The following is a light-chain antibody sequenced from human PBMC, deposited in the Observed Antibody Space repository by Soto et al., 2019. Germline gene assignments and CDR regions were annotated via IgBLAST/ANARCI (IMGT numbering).Light chain of an antibody. Sequence: EIVMTQSPAPRSVSPGEIATLSCTASQSVFSNLAWYQQKPGHAPTLLIYGASTRATGIPARWSGSRSGTAYTRTISSLQSEDFAVYYCQQYDNWPPITFGQGTRLDIK. CDR3: QQYDNWPPIT. CDR1: QSVFSN. V-gene: IGKV3-15*01. CDR2: GAS. J-gene: IGKJ5*01.